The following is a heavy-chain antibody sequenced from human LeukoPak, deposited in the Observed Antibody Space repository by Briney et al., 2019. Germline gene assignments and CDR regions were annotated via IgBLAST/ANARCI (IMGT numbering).Heavy chain of an antibody. D-gene: IGHD6-19*01. V-gene: IGHV3-30-3*01. J-gene: IGHJ4*02. CDR1: SFTFSAYT. CDR2: ISYDGIGK. CDR3: ASLYCSGWTFFDS. Sequence: GGSLRLSCAASSFTFSAYTMHWVRQAPGKGLEWVAVISYDGIGKYYPDSVKGRFTISRDNSRNTLFLQMDSLRPEDTALYYCASLYCSGWTFFDSWGQGTPVTVSS.